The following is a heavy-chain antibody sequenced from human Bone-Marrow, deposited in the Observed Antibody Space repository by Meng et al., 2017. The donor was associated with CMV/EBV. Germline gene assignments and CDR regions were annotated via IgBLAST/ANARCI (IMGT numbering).Heavy chain of an antibody. CDR2: IYYSGST. J-gene: IGHJ6*02. D-gene: IGHD2-2*01. V-gene: IGHV4-59*12. CDR1: GGSPSSDY. Sequence: SDPLSLPRTVSGGSPSSDYWSWLRQPPGTGLEWSGYIYYSGSTNYNPSRKSRVTMSVDTSKNQFSLNLSAVTAADTAVYYCARDSRVLGMDVWGQGTTVTVSS. CDR3: ARDSRVLGMDV.